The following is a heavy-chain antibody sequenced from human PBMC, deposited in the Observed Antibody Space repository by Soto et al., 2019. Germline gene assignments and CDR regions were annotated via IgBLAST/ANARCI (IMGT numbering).Heavy chain of an antibody. CDR1: GFTFSDYY. CDR3: ARGRGAAADYLDF. J-gene: IGHJ4*02. V-gene: IGHV3-11*05. D-gene: IGHD6-13*01. CDR2: ISSSTCHT. Sequence: QVQLVESGGGLVKPGGSLRLSCAVSGFTFSDYYMTWIRQAPGKGLEWVSYISSSTCHTNYANSVKGRFTISRDNAKNSLFLPMNSLRAEDTDVYYWARGRGAAADYLDFWGQGTLVTVSS.